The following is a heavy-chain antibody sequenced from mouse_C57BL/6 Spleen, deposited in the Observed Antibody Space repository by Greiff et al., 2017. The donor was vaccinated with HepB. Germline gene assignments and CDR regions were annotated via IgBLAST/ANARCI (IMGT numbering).Heavy chain of an antibody. Sequence: QVQLQQSGAELVRPGTSVKVSCKASGYAFTNYLIEWVKQRPGQGLEWIGVINPGRGGTNYNEKFKGKATLTADKSSSTAYMQLSSLTSEDSAVYCCARTGTTVPAWFAYWGQGTLVTVSA. V-gene: IGHV1-54*01. D-gene: IGHD1-1*01. CDR1: GYAFTNYL. CDR3: ARTGTTVPAWFAY. CDR2: INPGRGGT. J-gene: IGHJ3*01.